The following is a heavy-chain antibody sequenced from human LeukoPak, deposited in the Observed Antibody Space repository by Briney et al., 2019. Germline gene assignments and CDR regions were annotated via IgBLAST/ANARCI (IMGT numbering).Heavy chain of an antibody. CDR2: ISWNSGSI. CDR1: GFTFDDYA. D-gene: IGHD2-2*01. Sequence: PGGSLRLTCAASGFTFDDYAMHWVRQAAGKGLEWVSGISWNSGSIGYADSVKGRFTISRDNAKNSLYLQMNSLRAEDTAVYYCARGTVPAALEYFQHWGQGTLVTVSS. CDR3: ARGTVPAALEYFQH. V-gene: IGHV3-9*01. J-gene: IGHJ1*01.